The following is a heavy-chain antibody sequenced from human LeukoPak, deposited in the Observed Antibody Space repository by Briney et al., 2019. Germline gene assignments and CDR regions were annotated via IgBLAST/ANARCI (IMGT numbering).Heavy chain of an antibody. Sequence: ASVKVSCKPSVYTFTRYYMHSVRQAPGHRLEWMGIINPSGGRASYAQKFQGRVTMTRDMSTSTVYMELSSLRSDDTAVYYCARDRRLDYQLPADNWGQGTLVTVSS. CDR2: INPSGGRA. V-gene: IGHV1-46*01. CDR3: ARDRRLDYQLPADN. D-gene: IGHD2-2*01. CDR1: VYTFTRYY. J-gene: IGHJ4*02.